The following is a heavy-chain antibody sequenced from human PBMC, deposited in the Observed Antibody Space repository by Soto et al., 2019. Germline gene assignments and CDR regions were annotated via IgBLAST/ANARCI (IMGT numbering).Heavy chain of an antibody. CDR3: ARTMYNSGWYYFDY. V-gene: IGHV4-59*01. CDR2: IYYSGST. J-gene: IGHJ4*02. Sequence: QVPLQESGPGLVKPSETLSLTCTVSGGSISSYYWNWIRQPPGKGLEWIGYIYYSGSTNYNPSLKSRVTISVDTSKNQFSLKLSSVTAADTAVYYWARTMYNSGWYYFDYWGQGTLVTVSS. D-gene: IGHD6-19*01. CDR1: GGSISSYY.